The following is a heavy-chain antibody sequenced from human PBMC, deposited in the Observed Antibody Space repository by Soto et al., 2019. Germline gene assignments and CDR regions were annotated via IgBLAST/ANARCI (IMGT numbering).Heavy chain of an antibody. Sequence: GESLKISCAASGFIFTNYAMNWVRQAPGKGLEWVSVIGGRGNSAYYADSVQGRFTISRDGSKNTLSLQMSSLTADDTAIYYCVREGRGSFDFWGRGTMVTVSS. CDR2: IGGRGNSA. CDR1: GFIFTNYA. D-gene: IGHD5-12*01. CDR3: VREGRGSFDF. V-gene: IGHV3-23*01. J-gene: IGHJ3*01.